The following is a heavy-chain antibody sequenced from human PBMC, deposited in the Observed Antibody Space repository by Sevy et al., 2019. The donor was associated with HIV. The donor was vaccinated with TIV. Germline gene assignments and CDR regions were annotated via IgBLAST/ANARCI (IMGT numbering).Heavy chain of an antibody. D-gene: IGHD1-26*01. CDR3: TAGVGASDFDY. CDR1: GLSFSNAW. V-gene: IGHV3-15*01. Sequence: GGSLRLSCAASGLSFSNAWMSWVRQAPGKGLEWVGRIKSKTDGATRDFAAPVKGRLLISRDDSKNTVYLQMNSLKTEDTAVYYCTAGVGASDFDYWGQGTLVTVSS. CDR2: IKSKTDGATR. J-gene: IGHJ4*02.